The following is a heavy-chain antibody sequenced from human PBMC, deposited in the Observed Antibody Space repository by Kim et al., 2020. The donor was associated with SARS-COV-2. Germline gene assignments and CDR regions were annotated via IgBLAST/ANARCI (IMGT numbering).Heavy chain of an antibody. V-gene: IGHV3-48*02. J-gene: IGHJ3*02. CDR3: ARALGYNPALDAFDI. CDR2: ISSSSSTI. Sequence: GGSLRLSCAASGFTFSSYSMNWVRQAPGKGLEWVSYISSSSSTIYYADSVKGRFTISRDNAKNSLYLQMNSLRDEDTAVYYCARALGYNPALDAFDIWGQGTMVPVSS. CDR1: GFTFSSYS. D-gene: IGHD5-12*01.